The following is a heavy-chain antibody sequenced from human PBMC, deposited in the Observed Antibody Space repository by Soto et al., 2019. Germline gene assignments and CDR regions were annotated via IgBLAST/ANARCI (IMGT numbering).Heavy chain of an antibody. CDR1: RGSISSSHW. D-gene: IGHD3-16*02. Sequence: QLQLQESGPGLLKPSGTLSLTCSVSRGSISSSHWWTWVRQSPGKGLEYIGEFSHVGTSNSNPFLKSRVDLSIDKSKNHFSLTLTSVTAAATAVYYSARVVIMITRGAFDAWVKGTLVIVSS. V-gene: IGHV4-4*02. CDR3: ARVVIMITRGAFDA. J-gene: IGHJ3*01. CDR2: FSHVGTS.